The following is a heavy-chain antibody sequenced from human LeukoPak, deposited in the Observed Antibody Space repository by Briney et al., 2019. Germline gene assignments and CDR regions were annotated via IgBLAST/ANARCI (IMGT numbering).Heavy chain of an antibody. CDR1: GGSISSSSYY. D-gene: IGHD1-26*01. J-gene: IGHJ6*02. Sequence: SETLSLTCTVSGGSISSSSYYWGWIRLPPGKGLEWIGSIYYSGSTYYNPSLKSRVTISVDTSKNQFSLKLSSVTAADTAVYYCARRRGSYGMDYYYYYGMDVWGQGTTVTVSS. CDR3: ARRRGSYGMDYYYYYGMDV. V-gene: IGHV4-39*01. CDR2: IYYSGST.